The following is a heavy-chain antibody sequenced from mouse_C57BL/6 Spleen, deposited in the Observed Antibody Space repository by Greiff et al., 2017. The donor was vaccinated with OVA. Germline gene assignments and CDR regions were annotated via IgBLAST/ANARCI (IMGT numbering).Heavy chain of an antibody. D-gene: IGHD2-1*01. J-gene: IGHJ4*01. Sequence: VQLQQSGPELVKPGASVKIPCKASGYTFTDYNMAWVKQSHGKSLEWIGDINPNNGGTIYNQKFKGKATLTVDKSSSTAYMELRSLTSEDTAVYYCARYYYDYRAMDYWGQGTSVTVSS. V-gene: IGHV1-18*01. CDR1: GYTFTDYN. CDR3: ARYYYDYRAMDY. CDR2: INPNNGGT.